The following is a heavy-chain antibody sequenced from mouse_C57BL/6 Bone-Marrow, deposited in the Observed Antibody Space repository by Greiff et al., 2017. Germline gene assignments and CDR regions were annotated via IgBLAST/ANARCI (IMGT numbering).Heavy chain of an antibody. CDR3: ARSELGQDYFDY. D-gene: IGHD4-1*01. V-gene: IGHV1-54*01. CDR2: INPGSGGT. J-gene: IGHJ2*01. CDR1: GYAFTNYL. Sequence: QVQLKQSGAELVRPGTSVKVSCKASGYAFTNYLIEWVKQRPGQGLEWIGVINPGSGGTNYNEKFKGKATLTADKSSSTAYMQLSSLTSEDSAVYFCARSELGQDYFDYWGQGTTLTVSS.